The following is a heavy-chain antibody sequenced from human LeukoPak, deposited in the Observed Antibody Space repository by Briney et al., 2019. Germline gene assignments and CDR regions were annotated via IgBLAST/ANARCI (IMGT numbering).Heavy chain of an antibody. CDR2: IYYSGST. CDR1: GGSISSYY. Sequence: SETLSLTCTVSGGSISSYYWSWIRQPPGKGLEWIGYIYYSGSTNYNPSLKSRVTISVDTSKNQFSLKLSSVTAADTAVYYCARVNQKRGYGYGLVYFDYWGQGTLVTVSS. CDR3: ARVNQKRGYGYGLVYFDY. D-gene: IGHD5-18*01. J-gene: IGHJ4*02. V-gene: IGHV4-59*01.